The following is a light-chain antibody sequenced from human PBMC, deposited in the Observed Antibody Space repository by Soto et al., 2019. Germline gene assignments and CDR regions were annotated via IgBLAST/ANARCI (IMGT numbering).Light chain of an antibody. CDR1: QSISSW. CDR2: KAS. V-gene: IGKV1-5*03. J-gene: IGKJ3*01. CDR3: QQYKSYCT. Sequence: DIQMTQSPSTLSASVGDRVTITCRASQSISSWLAWYQQKPGKAPKLLIYKASSLQSGVPSRFSGSGSGTEFTLTISSLQHDDFATYYCQQYKSYCTFGPGTNVDIK.